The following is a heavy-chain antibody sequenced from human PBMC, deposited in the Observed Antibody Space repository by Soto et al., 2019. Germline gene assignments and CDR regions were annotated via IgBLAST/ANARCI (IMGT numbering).Heavy chain of an antibody. CDR3: ARHDCISSSCYYYYYYGMDV. CDR1: GGTFSSYA. J-gene: IGHJ6*02. Sequence: QVQLVQSGAEVKKPGSSVKVSCKASGGTFSSYAISWVRQAPGQGLEWMGGIIPIFGTANYAQKFQGRVTITADESKSTAYMELSSLRSEDTAVYYCARHDCISSSCYYYYYYGMDVWGQGTTVTVSS. CDR2: IIPIFGTA. V-gene: IGHV1-69*12. D-gene: IGHD2-2*01.